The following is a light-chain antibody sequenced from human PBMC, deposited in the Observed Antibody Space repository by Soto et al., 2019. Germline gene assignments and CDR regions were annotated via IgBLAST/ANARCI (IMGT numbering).Light chain of an antibody. CDR3: QQTDTLPST. CDR1: QGIRND. CDR2: AAS. Sequence: IQMTQSPSSLSASVGDRVTITCRASQGIRNDLGWYQQKPGKAPKLLIFAASTLQSGVPSRFSGSGSRTDFTLTITSLQPEDIGTYYCQQTDTLPSTFGQGTRLEIK. J-gene: IGKJ5*01. V-gene: IGKV1-6*01.